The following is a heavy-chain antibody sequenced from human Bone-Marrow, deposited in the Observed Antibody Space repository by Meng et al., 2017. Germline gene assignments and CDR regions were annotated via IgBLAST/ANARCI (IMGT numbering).Heavy chain of an antibody. CDR2: INSDGTST. Sequence: GESLKISCTASGFTFSRSWMHWVRQAPGQGLIWVSRINSDGTSTSNNGVFVKGRFTSSRDNAKNTLCLQMNSLRVDDTAMYYCAVSLEGHGSGTFAGATWGQGTLVTGAS. J-gene: IGHJ1*01. D-gene: IGHD3-10*01. CDR3: AVSLEGHGSGTFAGAT. CDR1: GFTFSRSW. V-gene: IGHV3-74*01.